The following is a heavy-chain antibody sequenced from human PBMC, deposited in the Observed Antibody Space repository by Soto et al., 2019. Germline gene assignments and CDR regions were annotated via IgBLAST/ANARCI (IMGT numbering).Heavy chain of an antibody. CDR3: ARHVPAAGYYYGMDV. CDR1: GGTFSSYA. D-gene: IGHD2-2*01. V-gene: IGHV1-69*12. CDR2: IIPIFGTA. Sequence: QVQLVQSGAEVKKPGSSVKVSCKASGGTFSSYAISWVRQAPGQGLEWMGGIIPIFGTANYEQKFQGRVTITADESPSTAYMELSSLRSEDTAVYYCARHVPAAGYYYGMDVWGQGTTVTVSS. J-gene: IGHJ6*02.